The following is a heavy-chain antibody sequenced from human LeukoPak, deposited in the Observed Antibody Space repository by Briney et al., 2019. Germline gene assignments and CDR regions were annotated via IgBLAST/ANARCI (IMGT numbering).Heavy chain of an antibody. CDR1: GGSISSSSYY. CDR3: ANLGYCTNGVCSPFED. D-gene: IGHD2-8*01. Sequence: SETLSLTCTVSGGSISSSSYYWGWIRQPPGKGLEWIGSIYYSGSTYYNPSLKSRVTISVDTSKNQFSLKLSSVTAADTAVYYCANLGYCTNGVCSPFEDWGQGTLVTVSS. CDR2: IYYSGST. J-gene: IGHJ4*02. V-gene: IGHV4-39*07.